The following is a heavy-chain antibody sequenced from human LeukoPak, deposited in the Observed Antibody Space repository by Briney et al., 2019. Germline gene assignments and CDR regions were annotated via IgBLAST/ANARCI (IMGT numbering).Heavy chain of an antibody. CDR2: IIPILGIA. CDR1: GGTFSSYA. V-gene: IGHV1-69*04. CDR3: ASSTQGGDCYGCGGMDV. D-gene: IGHD2-21*02. J-gene: IGHJ6*02. Sequence: GASVKVSCKASGGTFSSYAISWVRQAPGQGLEWMGRIIPILGIANYAQKFQGRVTITADKSTSTAYMELSSLRSEDTAVYYCASSTQGGDCYGCGGMDVWGQGTTVTVSS.